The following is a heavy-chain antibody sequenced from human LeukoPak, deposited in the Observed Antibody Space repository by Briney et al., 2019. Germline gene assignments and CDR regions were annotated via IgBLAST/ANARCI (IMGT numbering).Heavy chain of an antibody. Sequence: GGSLRLSCAASGFTFTGYYMHWVRQAPGQGLEWMGWINPNSGGTNYAQKFQGRVTMTRDTSISTAYMELSRLRSDDTAVYYCAGGSPGGIAAAKISFDIWGQGTMVTVSS. J-gene: IGHJ3*02. CDR3: AGGSPGGIAAAKISFDI. V-gene: IGHV1-2*02. D-gene: IGHD6-13*01. CDR2: INPNSGGT. CDR1: GFTFTGYY.